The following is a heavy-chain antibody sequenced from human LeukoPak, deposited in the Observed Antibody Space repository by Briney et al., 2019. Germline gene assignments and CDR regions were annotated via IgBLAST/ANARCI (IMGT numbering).Heavy chain of an antibody. CDR2: IYPGDSDT. V-gene: IGHV5-51*01. CDR3: ASSRTGTTDGDDAFDI. J-gene: IGHJ3*02. Sequence: GESLKISCKGSGYSFTSYWIGWVRQMPGKGLEWMGIIYPGDSDTRYSPSFQGQVTISADKSISTAYLQWNSLKASDTAMYYCASSRTGTTDGDDAFDIWGQGTMVTVSS. CDR1: GYSFTSYW. D-gene: IGHD1-7*01.